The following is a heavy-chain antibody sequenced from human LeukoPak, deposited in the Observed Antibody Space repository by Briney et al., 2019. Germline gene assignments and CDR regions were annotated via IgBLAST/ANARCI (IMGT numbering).Heavy chain of an antibody. CDR1: GFTFSDYY. CDR2: ISSSDTYT. D-gene: IGHD6-19*01. CDR3: ARGPYSSGSSADY. J-gene: IGHJ4*02. Sequence: KPGGSLRLPCAASGFTFSDYYMSWIRQAPGKGLEWVSYISSSDTYTNYADSVKGRFTISRDNAKNSLYLQMNSLRAEDTAVYYCARGPYSSGSSADYWGQGTLVTVSS. V-gene: IGHV3-11*06.